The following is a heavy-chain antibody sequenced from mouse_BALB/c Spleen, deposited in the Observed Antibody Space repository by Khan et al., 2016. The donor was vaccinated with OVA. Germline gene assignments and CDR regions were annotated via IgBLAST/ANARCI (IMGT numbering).Heavy chain of an antibody. Sequence: QVQLKQSGAELARPGASVTMSCKASGYTFTSYTMHWVKQRPGQGLEWIGYIHPSSGYTNYNQKFKDKATLTADNSSSTAYMQLSSLTSEDSAVYYCGRVTLYGYDAWFAYWGQGTLVTVSA. CDR3: GRVTLYGYDAWFAY. CDR2: IHPSSGYT. CDR1: GYTFTSYT. D-gene: IGHD2-2*01. J-gene: IGHJ3*01. V-gene: IGHV1-4*01.